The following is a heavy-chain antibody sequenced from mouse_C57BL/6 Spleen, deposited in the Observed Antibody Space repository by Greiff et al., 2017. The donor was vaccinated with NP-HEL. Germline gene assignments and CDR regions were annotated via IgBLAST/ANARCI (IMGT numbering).Heavy chain of an antibody. D-gene: IGHD2-10*02. CDR2: IYPGSGNT. V-gene: IGHV1-76*01. CDR3: ARRYGNYAMDY. CDR1: GYTFTDYY. J-gene: IGHJ4*01. Sequence: QVQLQQSGAELVRPGASVKLSCKASGYTFTDYYINWVKQRPGQGLEWIARIYPGSGNTYYNEKFKGKATLTAEKSSSTAYMQLSSLTAEDSAVYFCARRYGNYAMDYWGQGTSVTVSS.